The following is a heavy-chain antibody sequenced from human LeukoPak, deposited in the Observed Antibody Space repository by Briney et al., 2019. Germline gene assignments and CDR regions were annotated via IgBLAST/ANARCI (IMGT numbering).Heavy chain of an antibody. CDR2: IYYSGST. Sequence: SQTLSLTCTVSGGSISSGEYYWNWIRQPPGKGLEWIGYIYYSGSTYYHPSLKSRLTIALDTSKTHFSLKLTCVTAADTAVYYCARDRYCGGDCFTDAFDVWGQGTMVTVSS. CDR3: ARDRYCGGDCFTDAFDV. J-gene: IGHJ3*01. V-gene: IGHV4-30-4*01. CDR1: GGSISSGEYY. D-gene: IGHD2-21*02.